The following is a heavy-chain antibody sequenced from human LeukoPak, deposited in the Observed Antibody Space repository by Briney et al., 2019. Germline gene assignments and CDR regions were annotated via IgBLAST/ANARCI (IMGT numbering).Heavy chain of an antibody. D-gene: IGHD3-3*01. CDR3: ARIRFSPKGDDY. V-gene: IGHV3-53*01. J-gene: IGHJ4*02. CDR1: GFTVSSNY. CDR2: IYSGGST. Sequence: GGSLRLSCAASGFTVSSNYMSWVRQAPGKGLEWVSVIYSGGSTYYADSVKGRFTISRDNSKNTLYLQMNSLRAEDTAVYYCARIRFSPKGDDYWGQGNLVPVPS.